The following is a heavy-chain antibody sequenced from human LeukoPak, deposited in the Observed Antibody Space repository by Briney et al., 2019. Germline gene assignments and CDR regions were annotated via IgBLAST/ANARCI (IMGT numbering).Heavy chain of an antibody. V-gene: IGHV1-18*01. CDR2: ISAYNGNT. J-gene: IGHJ3*02. CDR3: ARVNSYYDILTGYYHADAFDI. CDR1: GYTFTSYG. D-gene: IGHD3-9*01. Sequence: ASVKVSCKASGYTFTSYGISWVRQAPGQGLEWMGWISAYNGNTNYAQKLQGRVTMTTDTSTSTAYMELRSLRSDDTAVYYCARVNSYYDILTGYYHADAFDIWGQGTMVTVSS.